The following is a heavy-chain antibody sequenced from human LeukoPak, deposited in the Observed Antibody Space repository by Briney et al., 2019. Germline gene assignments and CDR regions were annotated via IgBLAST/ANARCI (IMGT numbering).Heavy chain of an antibody. J-gene: IGHJ4*02. CDR2: IYSGGST. CDR3: VRGDYGDYTLFDY. V-gene: IGHV3-53*01. D-gene: IGHD4-17*01. CDR1: GFTLSSNY. Sequence: GGSLRLSCAASGFTLSSNYMSWVRQAPGKGLEWVSVIYSGGSTYYADSVKGRFTISRDNSKNTLYLQMNSLRAEHTAVYYCVRGDYGDYTLFDYWGQGTLVTVSS.